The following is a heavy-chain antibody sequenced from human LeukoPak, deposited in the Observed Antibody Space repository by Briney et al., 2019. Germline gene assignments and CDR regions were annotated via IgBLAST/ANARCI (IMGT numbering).Heavy chain of an antibody. Sequence: GGSLRLSCAASGFTFSSDWMSSVPQAPGRGRGWVANIKQEGIEKYYVDSVKGRFTTSRDNAKNSLYLQMNSLRAEDTAVYYCASDQEWELMPLDVWGKGTTVTVSS. V-gene: IGHV3-7*01. CDR3: ASDQEWELMPLDV. CDR1: GFTFSSDW. D-gene: IGHD1-26*01. CDR2: IKQEGIEK. J-gene: IGHJ6*04.